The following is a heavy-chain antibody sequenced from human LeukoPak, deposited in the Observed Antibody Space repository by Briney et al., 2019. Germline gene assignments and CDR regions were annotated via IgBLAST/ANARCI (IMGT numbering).Heavy chain of an antibody. J-gene: IGHJ5*02. Sequence: PSETLSLTCTVSGGSISSGSYYWSWIRQPAGKGLEWIGRIYTSGSTNYNPSLKSRVTISVDTSKNQFSLKLSSVTAADTAVYYCAVAFRYYYDSSDYSTANWFDPWGQGTLVTVSS. D-gene: IGHD3-22*01. CDR3: AVAFRYYYDSSDYSTANWFDP. V-gene: IGHV4-61*02. CDR1: GGSISSGSYY. CDR2: IYTSGST.